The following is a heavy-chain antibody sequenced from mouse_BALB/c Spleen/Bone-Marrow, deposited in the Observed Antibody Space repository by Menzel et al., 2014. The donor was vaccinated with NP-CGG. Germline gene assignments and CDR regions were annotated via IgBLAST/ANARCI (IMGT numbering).Heavy chain of an antibody. V-gene: IGHV4-1*02. CDR2: INPDSSTI. J-gene: IGHJ3*01. Sequence: EVKLVESGGGLVQPGGSLKLSCAASGFDFSGFWMGWVRQAPGKGLEWIGEINPDSSTINYMPSLKDRFIVSRDNAKNTLYLQMSKVRSEDTALYYCARLGYYGGFAYWGQGTLVTVSA. D-gene: IGHD2-3*01. CDR1: GFDFSGFW. CDR3: ARLGYYGGFAY.